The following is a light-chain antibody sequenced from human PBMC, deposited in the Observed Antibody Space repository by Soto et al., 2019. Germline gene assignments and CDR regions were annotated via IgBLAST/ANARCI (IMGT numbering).Light chain of an antibody. V-gene: IGLV2-23*01. CDR1: SSDVGSYNL. J-gene: IGLJ3*02. CDR3: CAYAGSSTLGV. Sequence: QSALTQPASVSGSPGQSITISCTGTSSDVGSYNLVSWYQQHPGKAPKLMIYEGSKRPSGVSNRFSGSKSGNTASLTISGLQAEHEADYYGCAYAGSSTLGVFGGGTKLTVL. CDR2: EGS.